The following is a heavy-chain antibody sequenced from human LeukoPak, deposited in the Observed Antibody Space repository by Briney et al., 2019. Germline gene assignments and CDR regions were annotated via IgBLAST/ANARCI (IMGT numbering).Heavy chain of an antibody. Sequence: GGSLRLSCAASGFTFSSYWMSWVRQAPGKGLEWVGNIKPDGSEKYYVDSVKGRFTISRDNAKNSLYLQMNSLRAEDTAVYYCAKEGPQAFDIWGQGTMVTVSS. CDR1: GFTFSSYW. CDR3: AKEGPQAFDI. V-gene: IGHV3-7*01. J-gene: IGHJ3*02. CDR2: IKPDGSEK.